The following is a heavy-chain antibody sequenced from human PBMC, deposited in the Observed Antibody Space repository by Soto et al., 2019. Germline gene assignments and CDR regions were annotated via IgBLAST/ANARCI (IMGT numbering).Heavy chain of an antibody. CDR1: GFTFSRYW. CDR3: AREDYDSSGLNFDC. Sequence: EVQLVESGGGLVQPGGSLRLSCAASGFTFSRYWMHWVRQAPGKGLVWVSRINSDGSSTTYADSVKGRFTISRDNAKNTLYLQMNSLRAEDTAVYYCAREDYDSSGLNFDCWGQGTLVTVSS. D-gene: IGHD3-22*01. V-gene: IGHV3-74*01. J-gene: IGHJ4*02. CDR2: INSDGSST.